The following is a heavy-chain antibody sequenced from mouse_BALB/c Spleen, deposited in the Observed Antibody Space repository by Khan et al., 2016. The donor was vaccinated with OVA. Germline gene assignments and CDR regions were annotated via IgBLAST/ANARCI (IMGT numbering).Heavy chain of an antibody. Sequence: VQLKESGPGLVKPSQSLSLTCTVTGYSITSDNAWNWIRQFPGNKLEWMGYISYSGSTTYTPSLKSRISITQDTSKTQFFLQLNSVTTGDTATYYCARWFTYWGQGILVTVSA. CDR3: ARWFTY. CDR1: GYSITSDNA. V-gene: IGHV3-2*02. CDR2: ISYSGST. J-gene: IGHJ3*01.